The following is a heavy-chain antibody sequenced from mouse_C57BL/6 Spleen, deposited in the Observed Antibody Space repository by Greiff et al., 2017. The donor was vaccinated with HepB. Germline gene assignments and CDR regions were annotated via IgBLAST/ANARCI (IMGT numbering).Heavy chain of an antibody. D-gene: IGHD2-4*01. V-gene: IGHV1-18*01. CDR2: LNPNNGGT. CDR1: GYTFTDYN. J-gene: IGHJ3*01. Sequence: VQLKESGPELVKPGASVMIPCKASGYTFTDYNMDWVKQSHGKSLEWIGDLNPNNGGTIYNQKFKGKATLTVDKSSSTAYMELRSLTSEDTAVYYCASNDYDSAWFAYWGQGTLVTVSA. CDR3: ASNDYDSAWFAY.